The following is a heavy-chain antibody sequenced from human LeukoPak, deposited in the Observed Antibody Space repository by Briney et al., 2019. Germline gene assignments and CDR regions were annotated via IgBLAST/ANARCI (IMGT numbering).Heavy chain of an antibody. J-gene: IGHJ4*02. CDR2: ISSSGSTI. D-gene: IGHD4-11*01. V-gene: IGHV3-11*04. CDR1: GFTFSDYY. Sequence: PGGSLRLSCAASGFTFSDYYMSWLRQAPGKGLEWVSYISSSGSTIYYADSVKGRFTISRDKAKNSLYLQMNSLRAEDTAVYYCARDGVDYNDFDYWGQGTLVTVSS. CDR3: ARDGVDYNDFDY.